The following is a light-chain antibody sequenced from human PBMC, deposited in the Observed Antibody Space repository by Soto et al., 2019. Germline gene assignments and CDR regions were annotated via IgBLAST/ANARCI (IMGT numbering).Light chain of an antibody. CDR2: GAS. J-gene: IGKJ1*01. CDR3: QQRSNWPWT. Sequence: EIVLTQSPGTLSLSPGERATLSCRASQSVISNYLAWYQQKPGQAPRLLIYGASTRATGIPARFSGSGSGTDFTLTISSLEPEDFAVYYCQQRSNWPWTFGQGTKVDIK. CDR1: QSVISNY. V-gene: IGKV3D-20*02.